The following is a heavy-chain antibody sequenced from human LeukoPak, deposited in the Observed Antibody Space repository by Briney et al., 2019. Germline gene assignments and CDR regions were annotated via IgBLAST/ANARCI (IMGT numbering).Heavy chain of an antibody. CDR1: GGSISSCY. CDR3: ARDHHFWSGYREFDY. CDR2: IYYSGST. J-gene: IGHJ4*02. Sequence: SETLSLTCTVSGGSISSCYWSWIRQPPGKGLEWIGYIYYSGSTNYNPSLKSRVTISVDTSKNQFSLKLSSVTAADTAVYYCARDHHFWSGYREFDYWGQGTLVTVSS. V-gene: IGHV4-59*01. D-gene: IGHD3-3*02.